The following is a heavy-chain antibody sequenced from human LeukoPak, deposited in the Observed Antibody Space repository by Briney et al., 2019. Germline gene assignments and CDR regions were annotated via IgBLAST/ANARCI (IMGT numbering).Heavy chain of an antibody. CDR2: IYYSGST. V-gene: IGHV4-59*01. J-gene: IGHJ2*01. D-gene: IGHD1-26*01. CDR3: ARGGSYSHWYFDL. Sequence: PSEALSLTCTVSGGSISSYYWSWIRQPPGKGLEWIGYIYYSGSTNYNPSLKSRVTISVDTSKNQFSLKLSSVTAADTAVYYCARGGSYSHWYFDLWGRGTLVTVSS. CDR1: GGSISSYY.